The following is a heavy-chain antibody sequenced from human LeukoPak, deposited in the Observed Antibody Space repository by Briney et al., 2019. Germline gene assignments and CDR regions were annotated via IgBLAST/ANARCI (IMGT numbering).Heavy chain of an antibody. CDR2: ISAYNGNT. V-gene: IGHV1-18*01. CDR1: GYTFTSYG. CDR3: ARVKGLGSLLWFGELILGDY. Sequence: ASVKVSCKASGYTFTSYGISWVRQAPGQGLEWMGWISAYNGNTNYAQKLQGRVTMTTDTSTSTAYMELRSLRSDDTAVYYCARVKGLGSLLWFGELILGDYRGQGTLVTVSS. J-gene: IGHJ4*02. D-gene: IGHD3-10*01.